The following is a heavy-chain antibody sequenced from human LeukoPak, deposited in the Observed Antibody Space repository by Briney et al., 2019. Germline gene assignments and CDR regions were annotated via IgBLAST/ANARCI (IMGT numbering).Heavy chain of an antibody. Sequence: GGSLRLSCAASGFTFSSNAMSWVRQAPGKGLEWVSAISGSGDSTFYADSVKGRFTISRDNSKNTLYLQVISLRVEDTAVYYCAKDLYSGSYYDAFDIWGQGTKVTVSS. CDR1: GFTFSSNA. V-gene: IGHV3-23*01. CDR3: AKDLYSGSYYDAFDI. D-gene: IGHD1-26*01. CDR2: ISGSGDST. J-gene: IGHJ3*02.